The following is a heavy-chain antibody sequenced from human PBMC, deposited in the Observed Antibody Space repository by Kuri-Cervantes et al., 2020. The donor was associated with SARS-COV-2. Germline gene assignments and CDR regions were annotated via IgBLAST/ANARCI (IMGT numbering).Heavy chain of an antibody. J-gene: IGHJ4*02. CDR3: AKDTQLYPQWVDY. D-gene: IGHD3-16*02. CDR1: GFTFSSYG. CDR2: ISYDGSNK. V-gene: IGHV3-30*18. Sequence: GESLKISCAASGFTFSSYGMHWVRQAPGKGLEWVAVISYDGSNKYYADSVKGRFTISRDNSKNTLYLQMNSLRAEDTAVYYCAKDTQLYPQWVDYWGQGTLVTVS.